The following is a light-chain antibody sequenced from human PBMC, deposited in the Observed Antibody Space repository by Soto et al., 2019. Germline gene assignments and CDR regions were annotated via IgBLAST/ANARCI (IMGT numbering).Light chain of an antibody. J-gene: IGKJ2*01. CDR2: DAS. Sequence: EIVLTQSPATLSLSPGERATLSCRASQSVSSYLAWYQQKPGQAPRLLIYDASNRATGIPARFSGSGSGTDFTLTISSLEPEDFGVYYCQQRSNWPPPYTFGQGTKLEIK. V-gene: IGKV3-11*01. CDR1: QSVSSY. CDR3: QQRSNWPPPYT.